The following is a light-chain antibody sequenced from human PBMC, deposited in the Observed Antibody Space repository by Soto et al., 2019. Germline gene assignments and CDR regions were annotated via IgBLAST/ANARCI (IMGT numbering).Light chain of an antibody. CDR2: GAT. CDR1: QSVSSSF. CDR3: QQYGISPWT. V-gene: IGKV3-20*01. J-gene: IGKJ1*01. Sequence: EIVLTQSPGTLSLSPGERATLSCRASQSVSSSFLAWYQQKPVQAPRLLIYGATSRATGIPDRFSGSASGTDFTLTISRLEPEDFAVYYCQQYGISPWTFGQGTKVEIK.